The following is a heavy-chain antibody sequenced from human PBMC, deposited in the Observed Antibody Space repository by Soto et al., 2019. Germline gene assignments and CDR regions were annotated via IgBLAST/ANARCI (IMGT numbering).Heavy chain of an antibody. D-gene: IGHD3-10*01. CDR2: ISSSSGYI. Sequence: EVQLVESGGGLVKPGGSLRLSCAASGFTFSSYSMNWVRQAPGKGLEWVSSISSSSGYIYYADSVKGRFTISRDNAKNSLYLQMNSLRAEDTAVYYCARDGSFQLYIRYYYYYYGMDVWGQGTTVTVSS. J-gene: IGHJ6*02. V-gene: IGHV3-21*01. CDR3: ARDGSFQLYIRYYYYYYGMDV. CDR1: GFTFSSYS.